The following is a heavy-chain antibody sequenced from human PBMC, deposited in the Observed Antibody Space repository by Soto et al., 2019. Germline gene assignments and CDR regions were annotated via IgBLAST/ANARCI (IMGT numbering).Heavy chain of an antibody. J-gene: IGHJ4*02. CDR3: ARDHRQQPFDY. V-gene: IGHV3-30-3*01. D-gene: IGHD6-13*01. CDR1: GFTFSSYA. CDR2: ISYDGSNK. Sequence: QVQLVESGGGVVQPGRSLRLSCAASGFTFSSYAMHWVRQAPGKGLEWVAVISYDGSNKYYADSVKGRFTISRDNSKNTLYLQMNSLRAEDTAVYYCARDHRQQPFDYWGQGTLVTVSS.